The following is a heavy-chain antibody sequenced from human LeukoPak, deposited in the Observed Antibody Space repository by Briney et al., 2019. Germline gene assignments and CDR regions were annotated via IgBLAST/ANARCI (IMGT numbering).Heavy chain of an antibody. J-gene: IGHJ4*02. D-gene: IGHD1-26*01. CDR3: AKEPGLVMGAKAGGFDY. Sequence: PGRSLRLSCAASGFTFSSYGMHWVRQAPGKGLEWVAVIWYDGSNKYYADSVKGRFTISRDNSKNTLYLQMNSLRAEDTAVYYCAKEPGLVMGAKAGGFDYWGQGTLVTVSS. CDR2: IWYDGSNK. CDR1: GFTFSSYG. V-gene: IGHV3-33*06.